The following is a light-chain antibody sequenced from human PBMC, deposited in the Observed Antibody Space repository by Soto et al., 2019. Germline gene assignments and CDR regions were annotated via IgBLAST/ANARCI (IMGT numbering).Light chain of an antibody. Sequence: ETVMTESPGTLSLSPGERATLSCRASQSVSSSYLAWYQQKNGQAPRILIYGASSRDTGIPDRFSGSGSGTDFTLPISRLEPEDFEVYYCQQYNNWPTTFGQGTRLEIK. V-gene: IGKV3-20*01. J-gene: IGKJ5*01. CDR3: QQYNNWPTT. CDR1: QSVSSSY. CDR2: GAS.